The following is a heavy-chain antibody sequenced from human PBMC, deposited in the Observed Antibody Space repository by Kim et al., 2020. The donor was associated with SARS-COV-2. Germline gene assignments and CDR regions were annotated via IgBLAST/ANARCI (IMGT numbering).Heavy chain of an antibody. V-gene: IGHV3-15*01. CDR1: GFSFDVAY. D-gene: IGHD3-22*01. CDR3: TTDLSHSPGYYYG. Sequence: GGSLRLSCAVSGFSFDVAYVSWVRQAPGRGLEWIGRIKSKTDRGITDYAAAVRGRFSISRDDSENRGYLQMNSLRSEDSAIYYCTTDLSHSPGYYYG. CDR2: IKSKTDRGIT. J-gene: IGHJ6*01.